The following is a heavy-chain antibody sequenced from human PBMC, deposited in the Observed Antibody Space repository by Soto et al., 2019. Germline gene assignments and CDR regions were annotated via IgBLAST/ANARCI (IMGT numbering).Heavy chain of an antibody. D-gene: IGHD6-19*01. Sequence: ASVKVACKASGYTFTSYGISWVRQAPGQGLEWMGWISAYNGNTNYAQKLQGRVTMTTDTSTSTAYMELRSLRSDDTAVYYCASAYSSGPPLWAWGQGTLVTVSS. CDR2: ISAYNGNT. V-gene: IGHV1-18*01. CDR1: GYTFTSYG. CDR3: ASAYSSGPPLWA. J-gene: IGHJ5*02.